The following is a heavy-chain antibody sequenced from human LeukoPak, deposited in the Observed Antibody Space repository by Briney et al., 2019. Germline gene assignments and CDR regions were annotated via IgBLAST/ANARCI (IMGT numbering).Heavy chain of an antibody. CDR2: INHSGST. CDR1: GGSFSGYY. CDR3: ARKDYYGSYV. Sequence: SETLSLTCAVYGGSFSGYYWSWIRQPPGKGLEWIGEINHSGSTNYNPSPKSRVIISVDTSKNQFSLKLSSVTAADTAVYYCARKDYYGSYVWGQGTTVTVSS. V-gene: IGHV4-34*01. J-gene: IGHJ6*02. D-gene: IGHD3-10*01.